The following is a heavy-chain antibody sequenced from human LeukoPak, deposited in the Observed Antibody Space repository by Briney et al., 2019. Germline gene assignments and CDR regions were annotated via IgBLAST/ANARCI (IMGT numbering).Heavy chain of an antibody. CDR2: ISAYNGNT. CDR3: ARIVGATTFWFDP. D-gene: IGHD1-26*01. J-gene: IGHJ5*02. Sequence: GYTFTXXGISWVRQAPGQGLEWMGWISAYNGNTNCAQKLQGRVTMTTDTSTSTAYMELRSLRSDDTAVYYCARIVGATTFWFDPWGQGTLVTVSS. V-gene: IGHV1-18*01. CDR1: GYTFTXXG.